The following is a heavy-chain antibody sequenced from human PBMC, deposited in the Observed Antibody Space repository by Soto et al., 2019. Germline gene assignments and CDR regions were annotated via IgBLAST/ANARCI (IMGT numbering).Heavy chain of an antibody. CDR2: IHHSGIT. J-gene: IGHJ2*01. CDR3: AREARTLDWYLDL. CDR1: GGSVNDGNYY. Sequence: SETLSLTCSVSGGSVNDGNYYWNWIRQSPAKGLEWIGYIHHSGITNYNPSLKSRVTISVDTSKNQFSLKLSSVTAADTAVYYCAREARTLDWYLDLWGRGTLVTVSS. V-gene: IGHV4-61*01. D-gene: IGHD6-6*01.